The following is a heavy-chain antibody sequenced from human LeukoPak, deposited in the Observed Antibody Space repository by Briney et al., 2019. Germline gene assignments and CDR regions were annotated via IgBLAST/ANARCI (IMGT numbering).Heavy chain of an antibody. V-gene: IGHV3-11*01. J-gene: IGHJ4*02. CDR2: ISSSGSTI. CDR3: ARAPPGLNYALDY. Sequence: PGGSLRLSCAASGFTFSDYYMSWIRQAPGKGLEWVSYISSSGSTIYYADSVKGRFTISRDNAKNSLYLQMSSLRAEDTAVYYCARAPPGLNYALDYWGQGTLVTVSS. CDR1: GFTFSDYY. D-gene: IGHD3-16*01.